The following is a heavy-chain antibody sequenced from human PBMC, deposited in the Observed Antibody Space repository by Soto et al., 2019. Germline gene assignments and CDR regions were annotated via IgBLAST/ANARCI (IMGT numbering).Heavy chain of an antibody. V-gene: IGHV3-48*02. CDR3: ASPLYSYGLTSVGH. J-gene: IGHJ4*02. CDR2: ISSSISTI. Sequence: PGGSLRLSCAASGFSFRSYSMNWVRQAPGKGLEWLSYISSSISTIHYADSVKGRFTISRDNAKNSLYLQMNSLRDEDTAVYYCASPLYSYGLTSVGHWGQGTLVTVSS. D-gene: IGHD5-18*01. CDR1: GFSFRSYS.